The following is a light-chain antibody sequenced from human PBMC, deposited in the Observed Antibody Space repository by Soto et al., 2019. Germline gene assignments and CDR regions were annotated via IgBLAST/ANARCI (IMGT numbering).Light chain of an antibody. CDR1: QSVSDNY. Sequence: DIVVTQSPGTLSLSPGEKATLSCRASQSVSDNYLAWYQQKHGQAPRLLIYGTSSRATGIPDRFSGSGSGTDFTLSISRLEPEDFAVYYCQQYGSSPPVTFGQGTRLEI. J-gene: IGKJ5*01. CDR2: GTS. V-gene: IGKV3-20*01. CDR3: QQYGSSPPVT.